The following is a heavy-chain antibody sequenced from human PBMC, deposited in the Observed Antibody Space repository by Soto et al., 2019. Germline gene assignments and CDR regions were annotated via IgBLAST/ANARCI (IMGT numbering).Heavy chain of an antibody. D-gene: IGHD6-19*01. CDR3: ARGPAYIDGWRTFDL. J-gene: IGHJ4*02. Sequence: SETLSLTCTVCDDSFRGAEYYWSWIRQPLGKGPEWIGYTYYNGDTKYNPALRSRVTMPEDTSKNQFSLRLSSVTAADTAVYFCARGPAYIDGWRTFDLWGRGILVTVSS. CDR2: TYYNGDT. CDR1: DDSFRGAEYY. V-gene: IGHV4-61*08.